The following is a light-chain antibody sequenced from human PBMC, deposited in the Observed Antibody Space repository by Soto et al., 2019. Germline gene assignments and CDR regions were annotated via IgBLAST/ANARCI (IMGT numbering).Light chain of an antibody. CDR1: SGYSNNK. J-gene: IGLJ2*01. CDR3: GADHGSGSNFVVV. Sequence: QSVLTQPPSASASLGASVTLTCTLSSGYSNNKVDWYQQRPGKGPRFVMRVGTGGIVGSKGDGIPDRFSVLGSGLNRYLTIKNIQAEDESDYHCGADHGSGSNFVVVFGGGTKLTVL. V-gene: IGLV9-49*01. CDR2: VGTGGIVG.